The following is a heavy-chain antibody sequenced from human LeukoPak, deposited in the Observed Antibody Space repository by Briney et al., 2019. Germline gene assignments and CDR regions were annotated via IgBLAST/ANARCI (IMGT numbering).Heavy chain of an antibody. J-gene: IGHJ2*01. CDR2: ISYDGSNK. Sequence: GGSLRLACAASGFTFSSYAMHWVRQAPGKGLEWVAVISYDGSNKYYADSVKGRFTISRDNSKNTLYLQMKSLRAEDTAVYYCARDRINYDILTGYWYFDLWGRGTLVTVSS. D-gene: IGHD3-9*01. V-gene: IGHV3-30-3*01. CDR3: ARDRINYDILTGYWYFDL. CDR1: GFTFSSYA.